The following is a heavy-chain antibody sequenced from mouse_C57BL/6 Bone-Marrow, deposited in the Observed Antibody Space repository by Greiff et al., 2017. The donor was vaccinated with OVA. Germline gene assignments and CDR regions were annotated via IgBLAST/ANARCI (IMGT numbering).Heavy chain of an antibody. CDR3: ARQDYGSSDWYFDV. CDR2: ISYDGSN. CDR1: GYSITSGYY. D-gene: IGHD1-1*01. J-gene: IGHJ1*03. V-gene: IGHV3-6*01. Sequence: EVKLQESGPGLVKPSQSLSLTCSVTGYSITSGYYWNWIRQFPGNKLEWMGYISYDGSNNYNPSLKNRISITRDTSKNQFFLKLNSVTTEDTATYYCARQDYGSSDWYFDVWGTGTTVTVSS.